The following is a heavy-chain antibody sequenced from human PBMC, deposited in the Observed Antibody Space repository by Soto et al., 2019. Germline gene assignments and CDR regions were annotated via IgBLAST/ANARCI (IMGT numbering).Heavy chain of an antibody. D-gene: IGHD2-21*01. CDR2: IKPDGSEK. CDR1: GFTFSNYW. Sequence: EVQLVESGGGLVQPGGSLRLSFAAPGFTFSNYWWSWVRRAPGKGLEGVANIKPDGSEKYYVDSVRGRFTISRDNAKNSLYLQMNSLKAEDTAVYYCARGVRDRYWGQGTLVTVSS. V-gene: IGHV3-7*04. CDR3: ARGVRDRY. J-gene: IGHJ4*02.